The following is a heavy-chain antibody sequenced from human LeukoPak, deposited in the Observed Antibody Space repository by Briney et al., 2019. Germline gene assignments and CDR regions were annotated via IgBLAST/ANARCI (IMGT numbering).Heavy chain of an antibody. Sequence: GASVKVSCKASGYTFTSYGISWVRQAPGQGLEWMGWISAYNGNTNYAQKPQGRVTMTTDTSTSTAYMELRSLRSDDTAVYYCARGAHYDFWSGDPTYYFDYWGQGTLVTVSP. CDR3: ARGAHYDFWSGDPTYYFDY. D-gene: IGHD3-3*01. CDR2: ISAYNGNT. CDR1: GYTFTSYG. V-gene: IGHV1-18*01. J-gene: IGHJ4*02.